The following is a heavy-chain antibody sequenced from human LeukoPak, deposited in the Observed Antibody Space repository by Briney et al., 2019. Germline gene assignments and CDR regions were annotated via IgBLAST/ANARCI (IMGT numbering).Heavy chain of an antibody. CDR3: AREGERGHRAVDAFDI. CDR2: IYYSGST. D-gene: IGHD3-10*01. CDR1: GGSISSSSYY. V-gene: IGHV4-39*07. Sequence: PSETLSLTCTVSGGSISSSSYYWGWIRQPPGKGLEWIGSIYYSGSTYYNPSLKSRVTISVDTSKNQFSLKLSSVTAADTAVYYCAREGERGHRAVDAFDIWGQGTMVAVSS. J-gene: IGHJ3*02.